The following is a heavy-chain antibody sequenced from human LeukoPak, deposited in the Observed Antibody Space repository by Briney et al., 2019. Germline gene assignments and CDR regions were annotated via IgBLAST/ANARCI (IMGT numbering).Heavy chain of an antibody. V-gene: IGHV3-23*01. D-gene: IGHD2-2*01. J-gene: IGHJ5*02. Sequence: SGGSLRLSCLTSGFTFSSYAMSWVRQAPGKGLEWVSAISGSGGSTYYADSVKGRFTISRDNSKNTLYLQMNSLRAEDTAVYYCAKTNIVVVPAAILWFDPWGQGTLVTVSS. CDR1: GFTFSSYA. CDR3: AKTNIVVVPAAILWFDP. CDR2: ISGSGGST.